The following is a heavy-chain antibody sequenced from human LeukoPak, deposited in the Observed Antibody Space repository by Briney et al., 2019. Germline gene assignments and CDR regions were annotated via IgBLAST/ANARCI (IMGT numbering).Heavy chain of an antibody. CDR2: IYSGGST. D-gene: IGHD6-13*01. CDR3: AREVVEAAAGTRRGSDWFDP. V-gene: IGHV3-53*01. Sequence: GGSLRLSCTASGFTFSNAWMSWVRQAPGKGLEWVSVIYSGGSTYYADSVKGRFTISRDNSKNTLYLQMNSLRAEDTAVYYCAREVVEAAAGTRRGSDWFDPWGQGTLVTVSS. CDR1: GFTFSNAW. J-gene: IGHJ5*02.